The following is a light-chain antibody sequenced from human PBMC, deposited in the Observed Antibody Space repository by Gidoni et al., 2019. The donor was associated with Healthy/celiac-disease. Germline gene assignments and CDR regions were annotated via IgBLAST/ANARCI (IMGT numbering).Light chain of an antibody. CDR2: GAS. CDR3: QQYGSSPGT. CDR1: QSVSSSY. Sequence: VLTQSPGTPSFTPAERATLTCRASQSVSSSYLAWYQQKPGQAPRLLIYGASSRATGIPARFSGSGSGTDFTLTISRLEPEDFAVYYCQQYGSSPGTFGQGTKVEIK. J-gene: IGKJ1*01. V-gene: IGKV3-20*01.